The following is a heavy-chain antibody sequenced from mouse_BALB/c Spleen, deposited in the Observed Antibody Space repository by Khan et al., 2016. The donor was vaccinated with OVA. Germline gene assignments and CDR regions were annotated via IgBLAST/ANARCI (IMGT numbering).Heavy chain of an antibody. J-gene: IGHJ3*01. Sequence: MQLEESGPEVIKPGASVKLSCKASGYTFTSYVMHWVKQKPGQGLEWIGYIYPFNDATHYNEKFNGKVTLTSDKSSSTAYMELSSLTSEDSAVYYGAPYGTYDGSFVYWGQGTLVTVSA. CDR3: APYGTYDGSFVY. CDR1: GYTFTSYV. V-gene: IGHV1S136*01. CDR2: IYPFNDAT. D-gene: IGHD2-12*01.